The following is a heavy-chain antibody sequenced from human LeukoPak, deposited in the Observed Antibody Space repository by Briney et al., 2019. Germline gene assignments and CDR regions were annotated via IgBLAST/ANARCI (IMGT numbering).Heavy chain of an antibody. CDR2: ISSSSSTI. CDR1: GFTFSSYS. D-gene: IGHD6-13*01. Sequence: GGSLRLSCAASGFTFSSYSMNWVRQAPGKGLEWVSYISSSSSTIYYADSVKGRFTISRDNAKNSLYQQMNSLRAEDTAVYYCARGGSSSSDYWGQGTLVTVSS. J-gene: IGHJ4*02. CDR3: ARGGSSSSDY. V-gene: IGHV3-48*01.